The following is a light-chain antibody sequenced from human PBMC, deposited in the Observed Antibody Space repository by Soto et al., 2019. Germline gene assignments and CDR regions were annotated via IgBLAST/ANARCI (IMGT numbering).Light chain of an antibody. CDR1: QTISSS. CDR2: KAS. V-gene: IGKV1-5*03. CDR3: QHYHSYSPYT. Sequence: DIQMTQFPPTLSASIGDRVTITCRASQTISSSLAWYQQKPGKAPKLLSYKASTLETGVPSRFSGSGAGKEFTLTISSLQPDDFATYSCQHYHSYSPYTFGQGTRLELK. J-gene: IGKJ2*01.